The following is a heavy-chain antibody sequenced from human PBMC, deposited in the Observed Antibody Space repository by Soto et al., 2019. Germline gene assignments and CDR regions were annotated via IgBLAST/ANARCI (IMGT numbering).Heavy chain of an antibody. CDR3: ARPLDYYYYDMDV. CDR2: ISAYNGNT. J-gene: IGHJ6*02. Sequence: ASVKVSCKASGYTFSSFGIDWVRQAPGQGLEWVGWISAYNGNTNYAQKFQGRVTLTTDTSTSTAYMELTSLRSDDTAVYYCARPLDYYYYDMDVWGQGTTVTVSS. V-gene: IGHV1-18*01. CDR1: GYTFSSFG.